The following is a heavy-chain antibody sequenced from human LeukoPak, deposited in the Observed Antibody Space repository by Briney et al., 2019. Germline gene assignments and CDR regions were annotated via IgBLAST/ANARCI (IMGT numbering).Heavy chain of an antibody. CDR3: ARRRHNFDFYNV. CDR1: GDSIISNIYW. CDR2: TFYTGRT. V-gene: IGHV4-39*01. D-gene: IGHD3/OR15-3a*01. Sequence: NPSETLSLTCTVSGDSIISNIYWWDWVRLPPGKGLGWIGATFYTGRTFYNPSLKSRVTISVDTSKNQFSLDLNFATAADTADYYCARRRHNFDFYNVWGQGTRVHVSS. J-gene: IGHJ3*01.